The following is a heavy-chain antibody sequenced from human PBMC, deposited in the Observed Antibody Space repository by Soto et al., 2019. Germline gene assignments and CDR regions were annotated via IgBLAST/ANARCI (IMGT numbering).Heavy chain of an antibody. CDR2: IWYDGSNK. CDR3: ARDFVPTFDIVATIHEYYYDSSGYYDGAAYYYGMDV. V-gene: IGHV3-33*01. CDR1: GFTFSSYG. J-gene: IGHJ6*02. Sequence: QVQLVESGGGVVQPGRSLRLSCAASGFTFSSYGMHWVRQAPGKGLEWVAVIWYDGSNKYYADSVKGRFTISRDNSKNTLYLQMNSLRAEDTAVYYCARDFVPTFDIVATIHEYYYDSSGYYDGAAYYYGMDVWGQGTTVTVSS. D-gene: IGHD3-22*01.